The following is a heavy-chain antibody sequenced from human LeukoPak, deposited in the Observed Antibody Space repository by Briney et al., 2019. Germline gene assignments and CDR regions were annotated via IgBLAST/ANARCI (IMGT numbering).Heavy chain of an antibody. V-gene: IGHV3-30*03. CDR2: ITYDGSNK. D-gene: IGHD3-10*01. J-gene: IGHJ4*02. CDR3: ARGVWYFINQWGYFDY. Sequence: GGSLRLSCAASGFTFSSYGMHWVRQAPGKGLEWVAVITYDGSNKYYADSVKGRFTISRDNSKNTLYLQMNSLRAEDTAVYYCARGVWYFINQWGYFDYWGQGTLVTVSS. CDR1: GFTFSSYG.